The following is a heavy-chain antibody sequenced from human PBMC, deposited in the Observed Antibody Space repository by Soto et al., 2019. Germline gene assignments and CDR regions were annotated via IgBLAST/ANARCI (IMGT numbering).Heavy chain of an antibody. V-gene: IGHV4-31*03. Sequence: PSETLSLTCTVSGGSISRGGYYWSWIRQHPGKGLEWIGYIYYSGSTYYNPSLKSRVTISVDTSKNQFSLKLSSVTAADTAVYCCAREEDHSIDYWGQGTLVTVSS. CDR2: IYYSGST. D-gene: IGHD4-4*01. J-gene: IGHJ4*02. CDR1: GGSISRGGYY. CDR3: AREEDHSIDY.